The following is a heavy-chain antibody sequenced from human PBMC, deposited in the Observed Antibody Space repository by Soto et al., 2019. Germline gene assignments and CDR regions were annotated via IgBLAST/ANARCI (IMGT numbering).Heavy chain of an antibody. J-gene: IGHJ3*02. CDR2: INHSGST. CDR1: GGSFSGYY. D-gene: IGHD1-20*01. Sequence: QVQLQQWGAGLLKPSETLSLTCAVYGGSFSGYYWSWIRQPPGKGLEWIGEINHSGSTNYNPSLKSRVTISVDTSKNQFSLKLSSVTAADTAVYYCARVGGITGTPFGAFDIWGQGTMVTVSS. CDR3: ARVGGITGTPFGAFDI. V-gene: IGHV4-34*01.